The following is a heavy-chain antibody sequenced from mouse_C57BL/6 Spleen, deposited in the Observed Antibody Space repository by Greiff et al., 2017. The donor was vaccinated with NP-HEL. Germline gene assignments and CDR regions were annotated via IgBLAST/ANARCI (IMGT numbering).Heavy chain of an antibody. V-gene: IGHV1-18*01. Sequence: EVQLQQSGPELVKPGASVKIPCKASGYTFTDYNMDWVKQSHGKSLEWIGDINPNNGGTIYNQKFKGKDTLTVDKSYSTAYMELRSLTSEDTAVYYCARKLYDYDWYFDVWGTGTTVTVSS. J-gene: IGHJ1*03. D-gene: IGHD2-4*01. CDR1: GYTFTDYN. CDR3: ARKLYDYDWYFDV. CDR2: INPNNGGT.